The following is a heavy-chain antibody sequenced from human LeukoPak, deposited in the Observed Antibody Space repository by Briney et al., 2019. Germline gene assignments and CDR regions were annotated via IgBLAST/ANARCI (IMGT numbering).Heavy chain of an antibody. J-gene: IGHJ4*02. CDR1: GGSFSGYY. Sequence: SETLSLTCAVYGGSFSGYYWSWIRQPPGKGLEWIGEINHSGSTNYNPSLKSRVTISVDTSKNQFSLKLSSVTAADTAVYYCARGPYNWNSNTYYFDYWGQGTLVTVSS. CDR2: INHSGST. V-gene: IGHV4-34*01. D-gene: IGHD1-7*01. CDR3: ARGPYNWNSNTYYFDY.